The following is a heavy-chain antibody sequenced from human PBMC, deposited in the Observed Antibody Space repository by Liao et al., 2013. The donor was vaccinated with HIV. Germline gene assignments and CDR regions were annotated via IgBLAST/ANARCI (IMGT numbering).Heavy chain of an antibody. CDR1: GGSFSGYY. J-gene: IGHJ3*02. CDR3: ARGWESFRFFDI. D-gene: IGHD3-16*01. CDR2: INHSGST. Sequence: QVQLQQWGAGLLKPSETLSLTCTVYGGSFSGYYWSWIRQPPEEGLEWIGEINHSGSTNYNPSLKSRVTMSVDTSKNQFSLKLTSVTAADTAVYYCARGWESFRFFDIWGRGIMVTVSS. V-gene: IGHV4-34*01.